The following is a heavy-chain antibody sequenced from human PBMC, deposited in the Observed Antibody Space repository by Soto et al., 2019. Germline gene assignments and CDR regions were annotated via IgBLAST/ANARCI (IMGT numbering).Heavy chain of an antibody. CDR1: GFSVSTGGVG. CDR2: IYWDDDK. V-gene: IGHV2-5*02. CDR3: ANRGGRGAGMDV. J-gene: IGHJ6*02. D-gene: IGHD1-26*01. Sequence: QITLKESGPTLVKPTQTLTLTCTFSGFSVSTGGVGVAWIRQPPGKALEWLALIYWDDDKRYSPFLQSRVTTTKDTSKTQVVLTMTNMDPVDTPKYYVANRGGRGAGMDVWARGLRSPSP.